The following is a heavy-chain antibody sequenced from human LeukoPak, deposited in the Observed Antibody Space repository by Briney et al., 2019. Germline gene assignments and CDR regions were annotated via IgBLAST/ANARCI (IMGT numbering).Heavy chain of an antibody. CDR3: ARRGAYSGKDLAWYFDL. Sequence: SETLSLTCTVSGGFISSYYWSWIRQPPGKGLEWIGYIYYSGSTSYNPSLKSRVTMSADTSKNQFSLRLSSVTAADTAVYYCARRGAYSGKDLAWYFDLWGRGTLVTVSS. CDR1: GGFISSYY. CDR2: IYYSGST. V-gene: IGHV4-59*08. D-gene: IGHD5-12*01. J-gene: IGHJ2*01.